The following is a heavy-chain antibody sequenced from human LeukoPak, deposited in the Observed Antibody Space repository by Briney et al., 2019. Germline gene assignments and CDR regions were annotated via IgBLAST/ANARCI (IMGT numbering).Heavy chain of an antibody. CDR3: ARDPSGDSSGYPFDY. CDR2: MSPKTGYT. J-gene: IGHJ4*02. Sequence: ASVKVSCKASGYIFTGYYMQWVRQAPGQGPEWMGWMSPKTGYTNYAQKFQGRVTMTSDKSISTAYMELSRLGSDDTAIYYCARDPSGDSSGYPFDYWGQGTLVTVSS. D-gene: IGHD3-22*01. CDR1: GYIFTGYY. V-gene: IGHV1-2*02.